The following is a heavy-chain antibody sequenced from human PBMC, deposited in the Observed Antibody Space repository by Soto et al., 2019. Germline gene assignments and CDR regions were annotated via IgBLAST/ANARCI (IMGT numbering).Heavy chain of an antibody. Sequence: QVTLKESGPVLVKPTETLTLTCTVSGFSVSNGRMGVSWIRQPPGKALAWLAHIFSNDEKFYSTSLRSRLTISKDTSKSQVVLTMTNMDPADTATYYCARMEYTGTFRGLDYFDFWGQGTLVTVSS. V-gene: IGHV2-26*01. J-gene: IGHJ4*02. CDR1: GFSVSNGRMG. CDR2: IFSNDEK. D-gene: IGHD1-26*01. CDR3: ARMEYTGTFRGLDYFDF.